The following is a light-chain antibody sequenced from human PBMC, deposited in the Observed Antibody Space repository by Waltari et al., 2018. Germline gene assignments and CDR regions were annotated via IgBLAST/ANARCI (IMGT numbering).Light chain of an antibody. J-gene: IGKJ1*01. V-gene: IGKV3-20*01. CDR3: QKYGTLPAT. Sequence: EIVLTQSPGTMSLSPGARATLSCRASQSVRRTVAWYQQKPGQAPRLLIYDASRRATGIPDRFRGSGSGTDFSLTISRLEPEDFAWYFCQKYGTLPATFGQGTKVEIK. CDR1: QSVRRT. CDR2: DAS.